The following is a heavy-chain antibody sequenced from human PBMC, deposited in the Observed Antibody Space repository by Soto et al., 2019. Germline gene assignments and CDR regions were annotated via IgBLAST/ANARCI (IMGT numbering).Heavy chain of an antibody. CDR3: ARGWDYSGLAV. D-gene: IGHD2-21*01. Sequence: LSLTCTVSGGSISIGDYYWNWIRQRPGKGLEWIGNIYYRGNTNYNPSLKSRIIMSMDMSENQFSLKLTSVTAADTAVYYCARGWDYSGLAVWAQGTTVIVS. CDR1: GGSISIGDYY. J-gene: IGHJ6*02. CDR2: IYYRGNT. V-gene: IGHV4-31*03.